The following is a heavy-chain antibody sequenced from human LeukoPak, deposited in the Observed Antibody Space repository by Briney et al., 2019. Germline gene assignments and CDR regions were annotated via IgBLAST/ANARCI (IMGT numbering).Heavy chain of an antibody. J-gene: IGHJ6*03. Sequence: ASVKVSCKASGGTFSSYAISWVRQAPGQGLEWMGGIIPIFGTANYAQKFQGRVTITADESTSTAYMELSSLRSEDTAVYYCARSMVRGVHLRYYYYYMDVWGKGTTVTISS. CDR1: GGTFSSYA. CDR3: ARSMVRGVHLRYYYYYMDV. V-gene: IGHV1-69*13. CDR2: IIPIFGTA. D-gene: IGHD3-10*01.